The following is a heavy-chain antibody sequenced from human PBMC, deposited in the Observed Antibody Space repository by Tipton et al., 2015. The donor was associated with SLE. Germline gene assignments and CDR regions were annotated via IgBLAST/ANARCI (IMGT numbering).Heavy chain of an antibody. CDR3: ARGYYDFWSGYYPIDY. Sequence: SLRLSCAASGFTFSSYAMSWVRQAPGKGLEWVSAISGSGDTTYYADSVKGRFTISRDNSKNTLYLQMNSLRAEDTALYYCARGYYDFWSGYYPIDYWGQGTLVTVSS. D-gene: IGHD3-3*01. J-gene: IGHJ4*02. V-gene: IGHV3-23*01. CDR1: GFTFSSYA. CDR2: ISGSGDTT.